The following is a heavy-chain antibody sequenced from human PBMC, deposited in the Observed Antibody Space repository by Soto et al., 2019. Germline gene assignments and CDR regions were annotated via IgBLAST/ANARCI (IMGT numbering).Heavy chain of an antibody. V-gene: IGHV3-33*01. Sequence: PGGSLRLSCAASGFTFSSYGMHWVRQAPGKGLEWVAVIWYDGSNKYYADSVKGRFTISRDNSKNTLYLQMNSLRAEDTAVYYCAREEGIVAQYYYGMDVWGQGTTVTFSS. CDR3: AREEGIVAQYYYGMDV. J-gene: IGHJ6*02. D-gene: IGHD3-22*01. CDR2: IWYDGSNK. CDR1: GFTFSSYG.